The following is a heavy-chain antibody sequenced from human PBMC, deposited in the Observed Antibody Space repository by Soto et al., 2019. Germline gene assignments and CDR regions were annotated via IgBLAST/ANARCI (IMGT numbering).Heavy chain of an antibody. Sequence: GGSLRLSCAVSGFTFSSYAMSWVRQAPGKGLEWVSAISGSGGSTYYADSVKGRFTISRDNSKNTLYLQMNSLRAEDTAVYYCAKPSVPRPRKTVTFDFWGQGTMVTVYS. CDR2: ISGSGGST. CDR3: AKPSVPRPRKTVTFDF. D-gene: IGHD4-17*01. CDR1: GFTFSSYA. J-gene: IGHJ5*01. V-gene: IGHV3-23*01.